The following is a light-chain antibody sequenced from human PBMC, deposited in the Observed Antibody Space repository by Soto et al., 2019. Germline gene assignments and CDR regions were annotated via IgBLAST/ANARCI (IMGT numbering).Light chain of an antibody. J-gene: IGLJ2*01. CDR3: CSCTRDTNVV. Sequence: QSALAQPASVSGSPGQSITISCTGTSSDIGYDNFVSWYQHHPGKAPKLVIYDVSNRPSAVSNRFSGSKSGNTASLSISGLQAEDEADYYCCSCTRDTNVVFGGGTKVTVL. V-gene: IGLV2-14*01. CDR1: SSDIGYDNF. CDR2: DVS.